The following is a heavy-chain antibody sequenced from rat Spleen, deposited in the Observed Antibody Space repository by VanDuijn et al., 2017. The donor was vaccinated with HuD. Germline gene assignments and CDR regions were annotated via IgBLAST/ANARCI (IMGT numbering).Heavy chain of an antibody. CDR2: ITNTGGST. J-gene: IGHJ3*01. CDR3: ARLGNSGFGNWFAY. V-gene: IGHV5-31*01. Sequence: EVQLVESGGGLVQPGRSLKLSCVASGFTFNNYWMTWIRQAPGKGLEWVASITNTGGSTYYPDSVKGRFTISRDNAKSTLYLQMNSLRSEDTATYYCARLGNSGFGNWFAYWGQGTLVTVSS. D-gene: IGHD4-4*01. CDR1: GFTFNNYW.